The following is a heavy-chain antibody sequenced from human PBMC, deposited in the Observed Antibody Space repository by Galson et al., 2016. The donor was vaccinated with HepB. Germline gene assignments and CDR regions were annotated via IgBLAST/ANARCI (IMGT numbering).Heavy chain of an antibody. CDR2: ISNDGSDK. V-gene: IGHV3-30-3*01. Sequence: SLRLSCAASGFIFSNYGIHWVRQAPGKGLEWVAVISNDGSDKYYADSVKGRFTISRDNSKSILYLEMNYLRAEDTAVYYCARDSYDGSEKRYRCAGYWGQGTLVTVSS. CDR1: GFIFSNYG. J-gene: IGHJ4*02. CDR3: ARDSYDGSEKRYRCAGY. D-gene: IGHD3-10*01.